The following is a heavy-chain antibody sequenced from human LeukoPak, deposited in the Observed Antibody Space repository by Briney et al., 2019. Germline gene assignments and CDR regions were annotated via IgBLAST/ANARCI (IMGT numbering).Heavy chain of an antibody. J-gene: IGHJ4*02. CDR1: GFTFSSYS. CDR2: ITNDGDFT. V-gene: IGHV3-23*01. CDR3: AKGGISSSGLGD. Sequence: GGSLRLSCATSGFTFSSYSMSWVRQAPGKGLDWVASITNDGDFTYYAGSVKGRFTISRDNSKSTLSLEMNRLRAEDTAVYYCAKGGISSSGLGDWGQGTLVTVSS. D-gene: IGHD6-25*01.